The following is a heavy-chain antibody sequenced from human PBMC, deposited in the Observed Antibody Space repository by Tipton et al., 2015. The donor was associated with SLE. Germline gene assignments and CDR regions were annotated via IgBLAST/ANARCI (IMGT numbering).Heavy chain of an antibody. V-gene: IGHV4-34*01. CDR2: VNYTGST. CDR3: AKVSGTGFFDY. D-gene: IGHD3-3*01. CDR1: GGSFSGYY. Sequence: TLSLTCAVYGGSFSGYYWSWIRQPPGKGLEWIGEVNYTGSTNYVPSLKSRVTISVDTSKNQFSLKLSSVTAADTAVYYCAKVSGTGFFDYWGQGTLVTVSS. J-gene: IGHJ4*02.